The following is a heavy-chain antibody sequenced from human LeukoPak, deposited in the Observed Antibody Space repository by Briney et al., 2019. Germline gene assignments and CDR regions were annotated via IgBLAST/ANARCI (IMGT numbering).Heavy chain of an antibody. Sequence: PSETLSLTCTVSGGSISSYYWSWIRQPPGKGLEWIGYIYYSGSTNYNPSLKSRVTISVDTSKNQFSLKLSSVTAADTAVYYCARVEFRFGGIFDYWGQGTLVTVSS. V-gene: IGHV4-59*01. CDR1: GGSISSYY. J-gene: IGHJ4*02. CDR3: ARVEFRFGGIFDY. D-gene: IGHD3-10*01. CDR2: IYYSGST.